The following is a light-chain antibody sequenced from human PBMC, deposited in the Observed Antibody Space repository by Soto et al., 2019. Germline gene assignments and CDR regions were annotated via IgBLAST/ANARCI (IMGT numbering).Light chain of an antibody. J-gene: IGLJ2*01. CDR3: SSYTGSSTLVV. CDR2: DVS. V-gene: IGLV2-14*03. Sequence: QSVLTQPASVSGSPGQSITISCTGTSSDVGGYNFVSWYQQHPGKAPKLMIYDVSNRPSGVSNRFSASKSGNTAFLTISGLQAEDEADYYCSSYTGSSTLVVFGGGTKLTVL. CDR1: SSDVGGYNF.